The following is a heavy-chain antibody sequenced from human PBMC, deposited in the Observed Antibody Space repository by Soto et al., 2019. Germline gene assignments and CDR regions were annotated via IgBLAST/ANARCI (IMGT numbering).Heavy chain of an antibody. D-gene: IGHD3-22*01. V-gene: IGHV1-18*01. J-gene: IGHJ6*02. CDR1: GYTFTSYG. CDR2: ISAYNGNT. CDR3: ARGGSSGYYLWGNYYYYYGMDV. Sequence: ASVKVSCKASGYTFTSYGISWVRQAPGQGLEWMGWISAYNGNTNYAQKLQGRVTMTTDTSTSTAYMELRSLRSDDTAVYYCARGGSSGYYLWGNYYYYYGMDVWGQGTTVTVSS.